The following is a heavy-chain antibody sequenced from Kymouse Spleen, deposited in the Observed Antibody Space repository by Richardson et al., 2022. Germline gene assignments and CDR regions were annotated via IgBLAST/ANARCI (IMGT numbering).Heavy chain of an antibody. CDR3: ASCITMVRGAPFDY. CDR1: GGSISSSSYY. J-gene: IGHJ4*02. V-gene: IGHV4-39*01. Sequence: QLQLQESGPGLVKPSETLSLTCTVSGGSISSSSYYWGWIRQPPGKGLEWIGSIYYSGSTYYNPSLKSRVTISVDTSKNQFSLKLSSVTAADTAVYYCASCITMVRGAPFDYWGQGTLVTVSS. CDR2: IYYSGST. D-gene: IGHD3-10*01.